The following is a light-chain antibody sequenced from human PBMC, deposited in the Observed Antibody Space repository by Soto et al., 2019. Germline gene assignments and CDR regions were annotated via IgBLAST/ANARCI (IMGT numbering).Light chain of an antibody. CDR2: EVT. CDR3: SSYTRSGTYV. CDR1: SSDVGGYNY. Sequence: QSALTQPASVSGSPEQSITISFTGTSSDVGGYNYVSWYQKHPDKAPKLMIYEVTNRPSGVSSRFSGSRSGNTASLTISGLQAEDEGDYFCSSYTRSGTYVFGTGTKVTVL. J-gene: IGLJ1*01. V-gene: IGLV2-14*01.